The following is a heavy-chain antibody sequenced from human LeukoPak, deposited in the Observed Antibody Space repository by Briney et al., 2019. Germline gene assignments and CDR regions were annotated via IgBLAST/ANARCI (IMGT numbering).Heavy chain of an antibody. J-gene: IGHJ4*02. CDR3: ARWHCSGGSCYSFDY. CDR2: IYSGGST. Sequence: QPGGSLRLSCAASGFTVSSNYMSWVRQAPGKGLEWVSVIYSGGSTYYADSVKGRFTISRDNSKNTLYLQMNSLRAEDTAVYYCARWHCSGGSCYSFDYWGQGTLVTVSS. CDR1: GFTVSSNY. D-gene: IGHD2-15*01. V-gene: IGHV3-53*01.